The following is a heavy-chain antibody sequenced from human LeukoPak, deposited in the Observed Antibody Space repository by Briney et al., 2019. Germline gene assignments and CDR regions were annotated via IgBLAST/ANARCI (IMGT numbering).Heavy chain of an antibody. D-gene: IGHD6-19*01. Sequence: ASVKVSCKASGYTFTGYYMHWVRQAPGQGLEWMGWINPNSGGTNYAQKFQGRVTMTRDTSISTAYMELSRLRSDDTAVYYCARHPHSSGRDFDYWGQGTLVTVSS. V-gene: IGHV1-2*02. CDR3: ARHPHSSGRDFDY. J-gene: IGHJ4*02. CDR1: GYTFTGYY. CDR2: INPNSGGT.